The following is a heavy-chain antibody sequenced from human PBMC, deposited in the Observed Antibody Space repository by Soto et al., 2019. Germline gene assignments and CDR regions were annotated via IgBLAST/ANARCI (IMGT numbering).Heavy chain of an antibody. Sequence: QVQLVESGGGVVQPGRSLRLSCAASGFTFSSYAMHWVRQAPGKGLEWGAVISYDGSNKYYADSVKGRFTISRDISKNTLYLQMNSLRTEDTAVYYCARPLWRDDYNWGYFDLWGRGTLVTVSS. CDR3: ARPLWRDDYNWGYFDL. D-gene: IGHD4-4*01. CDR1: GFTFSSYA. J-gene: IGHJ2*01. CDR2: ISYDGSNK. V-gene: IGHV3-30-3*01.